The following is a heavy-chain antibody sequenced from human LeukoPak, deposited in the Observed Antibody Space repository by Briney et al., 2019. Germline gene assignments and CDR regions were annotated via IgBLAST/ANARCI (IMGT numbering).Heavy chain of an antibody. V-gene: IGHV1-2*02. D-gene: IGHD5-18*01. J-gene: IGHJ4*02. Sequence: ASVKVSCKASGYTFTGYYMHWVRQAPGQGLEWMGWINPNSDGTNYAQKFQGRVTMTRDTSISTAYMELSRLRSDDTAVYYCARRRGYSYGYDYWGQGTLVTVSS. CDR1: GYTFTGYY. CDR3: ARRRGYSYGYDY. CDR2: INPNSDGT.